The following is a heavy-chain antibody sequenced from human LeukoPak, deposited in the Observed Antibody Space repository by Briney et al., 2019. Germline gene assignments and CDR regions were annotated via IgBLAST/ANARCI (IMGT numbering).Heavy chain of an antibody. J-gene: IGHJ4*02. V-gene: IGHV4-4*02. CDR3: ARVRSGWYSGYYFDY. CDR2: IYHSGST. CDR1: GRSISSSNW. Sequence: SGTLSLTCAVSGRSISSSNWWSWVRQPPGKGLEWIGEIYHSGSTNYNPSLKSRVTISVDKSKNQFSLKLGSMTAADTAVYYCARVRSGWYSGYYFDYWGQGTLVTVSS. D-gene: IGHD6-19*01.